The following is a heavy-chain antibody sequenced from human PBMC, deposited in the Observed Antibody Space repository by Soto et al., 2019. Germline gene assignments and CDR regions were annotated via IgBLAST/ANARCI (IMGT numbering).Heavy chain of an antibody. CDR1: GGSVSSGSYY. CDR2: IYYSGST. V-gene: IGHV4-61*01. CDR3: ARVFKSPWVYYYYGMDV. J-gene: IGHJ6*02. Sequence: PSETLSLTCTVSGGSVSSGSYYWSWIRQPPWKGLEWIGYIYYSGSTNYNPSLKSRVTISVDTSKNQFSLKLSSVTAADTAVYYCARVFKSPWVYYYYGMDVWGQGXTVTVYS. D-gene: IGHD1-26*01.